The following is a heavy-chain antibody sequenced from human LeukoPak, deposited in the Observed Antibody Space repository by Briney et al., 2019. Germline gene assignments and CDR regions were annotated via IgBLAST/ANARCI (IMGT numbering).Heavy chain of an antibody. CDR3: ARGRWVQLNTYY. V-gene: IGHV1-2*02. D-gene: IGHD5-18*01. Sequence: ASVKVSCKASGYTFTDYYIHWVRQAPGQGPEWMGWINSNTGATKYAQTFWDRVTLTQATSTSTAYMELSRLESDDTAVFYCARGRWVQLNTYYWGQRTPLTVSS. CDR1: GYTFTDYY. CDR2: INSNTGAT. J-gene: IGHJ4*02.